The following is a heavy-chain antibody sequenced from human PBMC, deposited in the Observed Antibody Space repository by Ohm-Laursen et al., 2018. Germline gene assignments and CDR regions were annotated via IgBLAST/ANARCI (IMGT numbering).Heavy chain of an antibody. D-gene: IGHD3-22*01. CDR1: GGSISSYY. CDR2: IYYSGST. V-gene: IGHV4-59*08. Sequence: SETLSLTCTVSGGSISSYYWSWIRQPPGKGLEWIGYIYYSGSTNYNPSLKSRVTISVDTSKNQFSLKRSSVTAADTAVYYCARWDRGDDDDSSGPFDYWGQGTLVTVSS. J-gene: IGHJ4*02. CDR3: ARWDRGDDDDSSGPFDY.